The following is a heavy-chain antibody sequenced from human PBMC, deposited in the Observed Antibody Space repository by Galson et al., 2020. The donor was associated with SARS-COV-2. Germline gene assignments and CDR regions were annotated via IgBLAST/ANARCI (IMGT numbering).Heavy chain of an antibody. CDR3: VRGGSGWFV. V-gene: IGHV3-74*01. Sequence: GGSLRLSCAASGFTFSTYWMHWVRQAPGKGLVWVSRINTDGSDTAYADSVKGRFTISRDNAKNTLYLQMKSLRAEDTAVYYCVRGGSGWFVWGQGTLVTVSS. CDR1: GFTFSTYW. CDR2: INTDGSDT. D-gene: IGHD6-19*01. J-gene: IGHJ4*02.